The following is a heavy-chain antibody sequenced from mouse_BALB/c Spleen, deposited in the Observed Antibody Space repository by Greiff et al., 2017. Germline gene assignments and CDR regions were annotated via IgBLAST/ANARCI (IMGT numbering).Heavy chain of an antibody. Sequence: EVQLQQSGAELVKPGASVKLSCTASGFNIKDTYMHWVKQRPEQGLEWIGRIDPANGNTKYDPKFQGKATITADTSSNTAYLQLSSLTSEDTAVYYCAITTVVARNMDYWGQGTSVTVSS. J-gene: IGHJ4*01. CDR2: IDPANGNT. CDR1: GFNIKDTY. V-gene: IGHV14-3*02. CDR3: AITTVVARNMDY. D-gene: IGHD1-1*01.